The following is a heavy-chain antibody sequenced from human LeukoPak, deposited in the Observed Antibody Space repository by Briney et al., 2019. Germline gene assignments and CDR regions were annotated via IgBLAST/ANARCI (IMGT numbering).Heavy chain of an antibody. CDR1: GCSFTSYW. J-gene: IGHJ6*02. CDR2: IDPGDSDT. V-gene: IGHV5-51*01. CDR3: ARWDVHFHWSYYYVMDV. Sequence: GESLKISCKGSGCSFTSYWIGWVREMPGKGLEWVGIIDPGDSDTRYSPSFQGQATISADKSISTAYLQGSSLKASDTAMYYCARWDVHFHWSYYYVMDVWGQGTTVTVSS. D-gene: IGHD3-9*01.